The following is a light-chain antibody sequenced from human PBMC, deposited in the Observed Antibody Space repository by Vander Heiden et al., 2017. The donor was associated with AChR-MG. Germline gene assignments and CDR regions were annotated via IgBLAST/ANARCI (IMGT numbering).Light chain of an antibody. J-gene: IGKJ1*01. Sequence: IQITHSPSSLSASVGDRVTITCRASQSISSYLNWYQQKPGKAPKLLIYAAASMESGVPSRFSGSGSGTDFTLTISSLQPEDFAAYYCQQSISTPDTFGQGTKVEIK. V-gene: IGKV1-39*01. CDR2: AAA. CDR1: QSISSY. CDR3: QQSISTPDT.